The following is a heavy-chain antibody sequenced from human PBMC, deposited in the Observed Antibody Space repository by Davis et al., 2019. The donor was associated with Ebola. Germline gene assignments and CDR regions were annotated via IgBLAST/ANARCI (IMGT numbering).Heavy chain of an antibody. CDR1: GFIFSRSW. J-gene: IGHJ6*02. CDR2: INSDGSGT. D-gene: IGHD1-7*01. V-gene: IGHV3-74*01. Sequence: PGGSLRLSCAGSGFIFSRSWMHWVRQAPGKGLVWVSRINSDGSGTQYANSVKGRFTISRDNARNTLYLQMNSLRAEDTAVYFCARGDRTTSDLVYYGMGVWGQGTTVTVSS. CDR3: ARGDRTTSDLVYYGMGV.